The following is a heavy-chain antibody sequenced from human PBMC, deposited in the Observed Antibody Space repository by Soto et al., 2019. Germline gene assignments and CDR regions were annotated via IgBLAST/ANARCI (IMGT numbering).Heavy chain of an antibody. J-gene: IGHJ4*02. CDR3: ARGGGFCGGDCYNGGIDY. D-gene: IGHD2-21*02. CDR2: ISYDGSDK. CDR1: GFPFSPYT. V-gene: IGHV3-30-3*01. Sequence: GGSLRLSCAASGFPFSPYTMHWVRQAPGRGLEWVAVISYDGSDKYYADSVKGRITISRDNSKNTLYLQMNSLRAEDTAVYYCARGGGFCGGDCYNGGIDYWGQGTLVTVSS.